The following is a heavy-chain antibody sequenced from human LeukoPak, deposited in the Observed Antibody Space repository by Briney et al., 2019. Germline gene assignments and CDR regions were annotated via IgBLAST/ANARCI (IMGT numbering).Heavy chain of an antibody. V-gene: IGHV1-2*04. D-gene: IGHD3-22*01. J-gene: IGHJ4*02. CDR1: GYTFTDYY. Sequence: ASVKVSCKASGYTFTDYYMHWVRQAPGQGLEWMGWINPNSGGTNYAQKFQGWVTMTRDTSISTAYMELSRLRSDDTAVYYCARAARGYYDSSGYPYYFDYWGQGTLVTVSS. CDR3: ARAARGYYDSSGYPYYFDY. CDR2: INPNSGGT.